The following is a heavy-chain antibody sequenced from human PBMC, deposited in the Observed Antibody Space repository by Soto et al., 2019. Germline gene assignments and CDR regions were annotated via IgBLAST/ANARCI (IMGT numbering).Heavy chain of an antibody. J-gene: IGHJ6*02. V-gene: IGHV3-30*18. CDR3: AKEGFEDYGLEV. D-gene: IGHD2-15*01. CDR2: ISYDGYNK. Sequence: GGSLRLSCTASGFTFSSHGMHWVRQAPGKGLDWVAIISYDGYNKFYGDSVRGRFTISRDNSKKTLHLQMNSLRAEDTAVYYCAKEGFEDYGLEVWGQGTKVTVSS. CDR1: GFTFSSHG.